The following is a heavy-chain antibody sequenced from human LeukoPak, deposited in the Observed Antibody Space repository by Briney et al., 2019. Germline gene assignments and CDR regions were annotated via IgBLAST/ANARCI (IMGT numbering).Heavy chain of an antibody. Sequence: GGSLRLSCAASGLTVSKNYMSWVRQAPGKGLESVSVIYSGGSTYYADSVRGRFTISRDNSKNTLYLQMNSLRAEDTAVYYCARGEDFLRQYGSGSTGAFDIWGQGTMVTVSS. J-gene: IGHJ3*02. D-gene: IGHD3-10*01. CDR3: ARGEDFLRQYGSGSTGAFDI. V-gene: IGHV3-66*01. CDR1: GLTVSKNY. CDR2: IYSGGST.